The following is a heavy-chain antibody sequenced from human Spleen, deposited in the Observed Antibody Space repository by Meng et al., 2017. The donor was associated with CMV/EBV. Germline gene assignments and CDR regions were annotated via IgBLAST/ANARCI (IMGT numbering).Heavy chain of an antibody. CDR2: IFYTGST. J-gene: IGHJ5*02. Sequence: CTVSGGSINSGAYYWNWIRQHPGEGLEWIGYIFYTGSTYYNPSLKSRVSISLDTSRNQFFLRVRSVTAADTAVYYCTRGPGGDWFDPWGQGTLVTVSS. CDR1: GGSINSGAYY. D-gene: IGHD1-1*01. CDR3: TRGPGGDWFDP. V-gene: IGHV4-31*03.